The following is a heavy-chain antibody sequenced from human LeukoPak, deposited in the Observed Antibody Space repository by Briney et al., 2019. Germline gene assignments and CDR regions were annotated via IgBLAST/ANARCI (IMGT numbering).Heavy chain of an antibody. CDR3: AKDPSYGDYVSGYFDY. V-gene: IGHV3-23*01. D-gene: IGHD4-17*01. J-gene: IGHJ4*02. Sequence: PGGSLRLSCAASEFTFSSYAMSWVRQAPGRGLEWGSAISGSGGGTYCADSVKGRFTISRDNSKNTLYLQMNSLRAEDTAVYYCAKDPSYGDYVSGYFDYWGQGTLVTVSS. CDR1: EFTFSSYA. CDR2: ISGSGGGT.